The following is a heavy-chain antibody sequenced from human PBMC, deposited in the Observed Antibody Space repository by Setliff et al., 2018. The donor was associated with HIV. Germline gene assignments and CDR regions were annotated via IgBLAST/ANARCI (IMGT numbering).Heavy chain of an antibody. CDR2: ISSSGSTK. J-gene: IGHJ3*02. CDR1: GFIFNVYE. V-gene: IGHV3-48*03. CDR3: ARDPSTAHHDAFDI. Sequence: SGGSLRLSCAASGFIFNVYEMNWVRQAPGKGLEWVSYISSSGSTKYYADSVKGRFTISRDNAKDSMYLQMNSLRVEDTAVYYCARDPSTAHHDAFDIWGQGTMVTVSS.